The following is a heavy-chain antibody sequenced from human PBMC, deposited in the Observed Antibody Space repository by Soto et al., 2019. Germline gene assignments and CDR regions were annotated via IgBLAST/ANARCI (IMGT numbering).Heavy chain of an antibody. Sequence: QVQLVESGGGVVQPGRSLRLSCAASGFTFSSYGMHWVRQAPGKGLEWVAVIWYDGSNKYYADSVKGRFTISRDNSKNTLYLQMNSLRAEDTAVYYCARDSSGWRNWGQGTLVTVSS. CDR3: ARDSSGWRN. V-gene: IGHV3-33*01. J-gene: IGHJ4*02. CDR1: GFTFSSYG. D-gene: IGHD6-19*01. CDR2: IWYDGSNK.